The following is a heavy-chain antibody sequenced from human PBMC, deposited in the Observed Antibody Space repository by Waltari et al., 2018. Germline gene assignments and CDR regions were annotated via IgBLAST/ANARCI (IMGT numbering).Heavy chain of an antibody. D-gene: IGHD3-9*01. CDR1: GFMFSGYR. Sequence: EVQLVESGGGLVKPGGSLRLSCAASGFMFSGYRRNWVRQAPGKAMEGVAVISHRGTYIYYADTVKGRFPIARDNAKNSVYLKMNNLRADDTAVYYCARESPFEPRRWFDPWGQGTLVTVSS. CDR2: ISHRGTYI. CDR3: ARESPFEPRRWFDP. V-gene: IGHV3-21*01. J-gene: IGHJ5*02.